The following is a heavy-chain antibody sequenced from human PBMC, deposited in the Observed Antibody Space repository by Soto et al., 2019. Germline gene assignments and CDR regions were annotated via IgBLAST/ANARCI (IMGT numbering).Heavy chain of an antibody. V-gene: IGHV4-59*01. CDR3: ARVGGLAARTFDY. CDR1: GGSISDFY. Sequence: SETLSLTCTVSGGSISDFYWSWIRQPPGKGLEWIGYIYYSGSTNYNPSLKSRVTISVDTSKNQFSLNLRSMSPADTAVYYCARVGGLAARTFDYWGPGTLVSVS. J-gene: IGHJ4*02. D-gene: IGHD6-6*01. CDR2: IYYSGST.